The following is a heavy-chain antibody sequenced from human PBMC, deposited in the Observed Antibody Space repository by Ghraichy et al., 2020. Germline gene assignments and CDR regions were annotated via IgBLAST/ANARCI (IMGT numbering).Heavy chain of an antibody. D-gene: IGHD6-19*01. V-gene: IGHV3-53*01. J-gene: IGHJ6*02. CDR3: ASGIAVAGPSMDV. CDR1: GFTVSSNY. Sequence: GESLNISCAASGFTVSSNYMSWVRQAPGKGLEWVSVIYSGGSTYYADSVKGRFTISRDNSKNTLYLQMNSLRAEDTAVYYCASGIAVAGPSMDVWGQGTTVTVSS. CDR2: IYSGGST.